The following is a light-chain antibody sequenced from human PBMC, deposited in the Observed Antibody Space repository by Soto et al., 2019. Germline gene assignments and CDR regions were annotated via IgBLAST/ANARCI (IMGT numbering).Light chain of an antibody. CDR1: QSVSSY. Sequence: TQSPSSLSVSPGERATLSCRASQSVSSYLAWYQQKPGQAPRLLIYGASSRATGIPDRFTGSGSGTDFAITISRLEPEDFAVFYCHQYGSSPQTFGQGTKVDIK. J-gene: IGKJ1*01. CDR2: GAS. CDR3: HQYGSSPQT. V-gene: IGKV3-20*01.